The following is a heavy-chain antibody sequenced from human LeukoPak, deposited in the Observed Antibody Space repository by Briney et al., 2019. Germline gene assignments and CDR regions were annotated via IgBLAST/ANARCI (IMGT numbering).Heavy chain of an antibody. CDR2: IKRDGSAK. CDR1: GFQFSNYW. Sequence: GGSLRLSCAASGFQFSNYWMTWVRQAPGKGLEWVANIKRDGSAKYYVDSVKGRFTISRDNSKDSLYLQMNSLGTEDTAFYYCAKAFNHYDTSGYYPLDYWGQGTLVTVSS. CDR3: AKAFNHYDTSGYYPLDY. V-gene: IGHV3-7*03. D-gene: IGHD3-22*01. J-gene: IGHJ4*02.